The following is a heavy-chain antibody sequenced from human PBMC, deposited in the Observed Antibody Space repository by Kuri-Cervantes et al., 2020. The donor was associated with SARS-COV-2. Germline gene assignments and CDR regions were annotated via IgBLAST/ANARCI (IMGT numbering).Heavy chain of an antibody. CDR1: GYTFTGYY. CDR2: ISAYNGNT. CDR3: ARAYQYLGWWFDP. Sequence: ASVKVSCKASGYTFTGYYMHWVRQAPGQGLEWMGWISAYNGNTNYAQKLQGRVTMTTDTSTSTAYMELRSLRSDDTAVYYCARAYQYLGWWFDPWGQGTLVTVSS. V-gene: IGHV1-18*04. J-gene: IGHJ5*02. D-gene: IGHD3-9*01.